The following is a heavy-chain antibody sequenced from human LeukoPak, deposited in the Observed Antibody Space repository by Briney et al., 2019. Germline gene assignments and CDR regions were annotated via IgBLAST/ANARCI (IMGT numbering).Heavy chain of an antibody. CDR3: ARVTYDYVRGSYRSNGFDV. V-gene: IGHV4-4*02. J-gene: IGHJ3*01. CDR2: IYHSGTT. CDR1: GGSISSSNW. D-gene: IGHD3-16*02. Sequence: PSGTLSLTCGVSGGSISSSNWWSWVRQPPGKGLEWIGEIYHSGTTNYNPSLKSRVTISVDTSKNQFSLNVTSVTDADTAVYYCARVTYDYVRGSYRSNGFDVWGQGTMVTVSS.